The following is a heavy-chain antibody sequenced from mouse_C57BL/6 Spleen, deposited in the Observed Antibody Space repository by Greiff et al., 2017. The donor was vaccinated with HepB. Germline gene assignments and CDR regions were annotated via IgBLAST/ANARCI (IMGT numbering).Heavy chain of an antibody. J-gene: IGHJ2*01. V-gene: IGHV1-82*01. CDR2: IYPGDGDT. Sequence: QVQLQQSGPELVKPGASVKISCKASGYAFSSSWMNWVKQRPGKGLEWIGRIYPGDGDTNYNGKFKGKATLTADKSSSTAYMQLSSLTSEDSAVYFCARWGYYGSSLWYFDYWGQGTTLTVSS. CDR1: GYAFSSSW. CDR3: ARWGYYGSSLWYFDY. D-gene: IGHD1-1*01.